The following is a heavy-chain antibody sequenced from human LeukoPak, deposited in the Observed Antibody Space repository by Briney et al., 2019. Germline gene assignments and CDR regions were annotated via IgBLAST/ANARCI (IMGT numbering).Heavy chain of an antibody. D-gene: IGHD2/OR15-2a*01. CDR1: GFTFSSYE. CDR2: ISISGSTI. J-gene: IGHJ4*02. V-gene: IGHV3-48*03. Sequence: PGGSLRLSCAASGFTFSSYEMNWVRQAPGKGLEWVSYISISGSTIYYADSVKGRFTISRDNAKSSLYLQMNSLRAEDTAVYYCARSGLSRFGFWGQGTLVTVSS. CDR3: ARSGLSRFGF.